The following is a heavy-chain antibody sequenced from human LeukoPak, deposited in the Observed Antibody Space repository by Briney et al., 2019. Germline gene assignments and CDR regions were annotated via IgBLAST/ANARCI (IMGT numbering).Heavy chain of an antibody. D-gene: IGHD3-3*01. J-gene: IGHJ5*02. CDR2: IIPIFDTA. V-gene: IGHV1-69*05. CDR3: AAELKVGDVYFDP. CDR1: GGTFSSYT. Sequence: VASVKVSCKASGGTFSSYTISWVRQAPGQGLEWMGGIIPIFDTANYAQKFQGRVTITTDESTSTAYMEVSSLTSEDTATYYCAAELKVGDVYFDPWGQGTLVTVSS.